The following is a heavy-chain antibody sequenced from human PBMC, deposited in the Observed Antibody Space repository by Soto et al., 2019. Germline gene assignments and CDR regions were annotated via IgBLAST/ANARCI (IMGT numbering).Heavy chain of an antibody. J-gene: IGHJ3*02. V-gene: IGHV4-38-2*02. CDR3: AREYVYCGGDCYSDAFDI. Sequence: SETLSLTCAVSGYSISSGYYWGWIRQPPGKGLECIASIYHSGSTYFNPSLKSRVTISVDTSKNRFSLKLNSVTAADTAVYYCAREYVYCGGDCYSDAFDIWGQGTMVTVSS. CDR1: GYSISSGYY. D-gene: IGHD2-21*02. CDR2: IYHSGST.